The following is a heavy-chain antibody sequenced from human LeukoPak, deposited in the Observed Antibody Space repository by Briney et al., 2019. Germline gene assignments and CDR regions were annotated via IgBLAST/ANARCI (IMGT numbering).Heavy chain of an antibody. CDR2: IIPILGIA. V-gene: IGHV1-69*04. CDR3: ARDLHCSSTSCSTNDY. Sequence: PSVKVSFKASGGTFISYTISWVRQAPGQGLEWMGRIIPILGIANYAQKFQGRVTITADKSTSTAYMELSSLRSEDTAVYYCARDLHCSSTSCSTNDYWGQGTLVTVSS. J-gene: IGHJ4*02. CDR1: GGTFISYT. D-gene: IGHD2-2*01.